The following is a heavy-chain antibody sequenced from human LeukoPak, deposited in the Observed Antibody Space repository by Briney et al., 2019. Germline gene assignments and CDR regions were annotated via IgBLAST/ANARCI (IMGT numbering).Heavy chain of an antibody. CDR2: MNPNSGTT. CDR1: GYTFTSYY. CDR3: ASVSGSYSTHDY. V-gene: IGHV1-8*01. D-gene: IGHD1-26*01. Sequence: GASVKVSCKASGYTFTSYYINWVRQATGQGVEWMGWMNPNSGTTSYARKFQGRVTMTRTTSISTAYMALSSVRSEDAAVYYCASVSGSYSTHDYWGQGTLVTVSS. J-gene: IGHJ4*02.